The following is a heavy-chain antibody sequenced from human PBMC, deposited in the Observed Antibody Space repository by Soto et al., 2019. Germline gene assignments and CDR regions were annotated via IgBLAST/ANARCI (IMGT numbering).Heavy chain of an antibody. J-gene: IGHJ5*02. D-gene: IGHD3-10*01. CDR2: IYYSGST. CDR3: ARTLGVRGKRWFDP. CDR1: GGSISSGGYY. Sequence: QVQLQESGPGLVKPSQTLSLTCTVSGGSISSGGYYWSWIRQHPGKGLEWIGYIYYSGSTYYNPSLNSRVTMSVVTTKNQFSLQLSSVTAAVTAVYYCARTLGVRGKRWFDPWGQGTLVTVSS. V-gene: IGHV4-31*03.